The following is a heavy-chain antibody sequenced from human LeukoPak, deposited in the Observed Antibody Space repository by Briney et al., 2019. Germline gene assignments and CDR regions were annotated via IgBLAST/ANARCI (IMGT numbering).Heavy chain of an antibody. V-gene: IGHV1-2*02. CDR2: INPDSGGT. J-gene: IGHJ5*02. D-gene: IGHD7-27*01. CDR3: ARDGTPGALLKWFDP. Sequence: ASVKVSCKTSGYTFTGHYIHWVRQAPGQGLEWMGWINPDSGGTNYGQKFQDRVTMTRDMSISTVYLELSGLRSDDTAVYYCARDGTPGALLKWFDPWGQGTLVIVSS. CDR1: GYTFTGHY.